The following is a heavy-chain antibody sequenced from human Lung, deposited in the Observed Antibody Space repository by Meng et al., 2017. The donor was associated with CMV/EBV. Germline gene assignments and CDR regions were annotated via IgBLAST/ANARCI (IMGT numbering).Heavy chain of an antibody. D-gene: IGHD3-10*01. CDR3: AKVQLVLQVRDYALDV. J-gene: IGHJ6*02. V-gene: IGHV3-9*01. CDR1: GFNFVEYT. Sequence: SLKISCAASGFNFVEYTMYWVRQVPGKGLEWVAGISWDSTNIGYADSVKGRFTISRDNAKNSLYLQMNSLRVEDTAFYHCAKVQLVLQVRDYALDVWGQGXTVTVSS. CDR2: ISWDSTNI.